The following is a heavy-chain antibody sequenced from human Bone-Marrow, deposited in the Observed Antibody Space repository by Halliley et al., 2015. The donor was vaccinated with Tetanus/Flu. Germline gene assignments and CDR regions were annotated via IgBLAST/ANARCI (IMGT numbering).Heavy chain of an antibody. CDR2: VYYTGGT. V-gene: IGHV4-59*01. CDR3: ARGTAMDV. J-gene: IGHJ6*02. Sequence: PGKGLEWIGIVYYTGGTNYNPSLKSRVTISVDTPKNQFSLKMSSVTAADTAVYYCARGTAMDVWGQGTTVSVSS.